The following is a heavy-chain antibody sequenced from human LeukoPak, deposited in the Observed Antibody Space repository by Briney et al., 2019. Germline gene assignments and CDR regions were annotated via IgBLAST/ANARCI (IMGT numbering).Heavy chain of an antibody. V-gene: IGHV3-7*01. D-gene: IGHD6-19*01. J-gene: IGHJ4*02. CDR2: IKEDGSGQ. Sequence: GGSLRLSCATAGFNLSTYWMSWVRQAPGKGLEWVAYIKEDGSGQFYVDSVKGRFSISRDNAKNSVYLQMNSLRAEDTAVYYCARGVKYSNGCFDYWGKGTLVTVSS. CDR1: GFNLSTYW. CDR3: ARGVKYSNGCFDY.